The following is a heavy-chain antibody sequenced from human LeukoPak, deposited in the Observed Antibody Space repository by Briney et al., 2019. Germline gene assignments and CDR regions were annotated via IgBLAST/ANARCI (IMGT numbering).Heavy chain of an antibody. D-gene: IGHD3-9*01. Sequence: SETLSLTCTVSGGSISSSSYYWGWIRQPPGKGLEWIGSIYYSGSTYYNPSLKSRVTISVDTSKNQFSLKLSSVTAADTAVYYCARQETVLRYFDWLSYGMDVWGQGTTVTVSS. J-gene: IGHJ6*02. CDR3: ARQETVLRYFDWLSYGMDV. V-gene: IGHV4-39*07. CDR2: IYYSGST. CDR1: GGSISSSSYY.